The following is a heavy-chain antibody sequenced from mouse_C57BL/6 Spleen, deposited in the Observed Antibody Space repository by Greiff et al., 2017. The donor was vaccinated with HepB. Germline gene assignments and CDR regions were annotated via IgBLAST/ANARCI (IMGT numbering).Heavy chain of an antibody. CDR1: GYSFTSYY. V-gene: IGHV1-66*01. Sequence: VKLLESGPELVKPGASVKISCKASGYSFTSYYIHWVKQRPGQGLEWIGWIYPGSGNTKYNEKFKGKATLTADTSSSTAYMQLSSLTSEDSAVYYCARGNDALDYWGQGTSVTVSS. J-gene: IGHJ4*01. CDR3: ARGNDALDY. CDR2: IYPGSGNT.